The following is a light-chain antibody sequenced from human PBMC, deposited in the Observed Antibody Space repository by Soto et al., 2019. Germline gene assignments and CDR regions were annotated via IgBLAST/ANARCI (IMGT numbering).Light chain of an antibody. Sequence: EIVMTQSPATLSVSPGETATLSCSASQSVKSHLAWYQHKPGQAPRLLIYDASTRVAGIPARFSGSGSGTAFTLTISSLQSEDFAVYYCQQYNDWPPITFGQGTRVEIK. CDR3: QQYNDWPPIT. CDR2: DAS. CDR1: QSVKSH. V-gene: IGKV3-15*01. J-gene: IGKJ5*01.